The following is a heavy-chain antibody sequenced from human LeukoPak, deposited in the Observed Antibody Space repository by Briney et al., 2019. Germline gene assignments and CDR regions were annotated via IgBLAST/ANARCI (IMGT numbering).Heavy chain of an antibody. D-gene: IGHD3-3*01. V-gene: IGHV4-31*03. CDR1: GGSISSGTYY. J-gene: IGHJ4*02. CDR2: TYYSGST. Sequence: SQTLSLTCTVSGGSISSGTYYWSWIRQHPGKGLEWIGYTYYSGSTYYNPSLKSRVTISVDTSKNQFSLKLSSVTAADTAVYYCARVDVTIFGVVSPFDYWGQGTLVTVSS. CDR3: ARVDVTIFGVVSPFDY.